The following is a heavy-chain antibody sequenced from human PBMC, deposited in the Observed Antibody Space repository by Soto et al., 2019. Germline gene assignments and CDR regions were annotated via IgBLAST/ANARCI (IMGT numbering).Heavy chain of an antibody. D-gene: IGHD6-19*01. CDR3: AGETYSSGWYYWFDP. Sequence: SEALSLTCTVSGGSISRYYWSWIRQPPGEGLEWIGYVHYSGSTDYNPSLKSRVTMSVDTSKNQFSLKLSSVTAADTAVYYCAGETYSSGWYYWFDPWGQGTLVTVS. CDR1: GGSISRYY. CDR2: VHYSGST. V-gene: IGHV4-59*12. J-gene: IGHJ5*02.